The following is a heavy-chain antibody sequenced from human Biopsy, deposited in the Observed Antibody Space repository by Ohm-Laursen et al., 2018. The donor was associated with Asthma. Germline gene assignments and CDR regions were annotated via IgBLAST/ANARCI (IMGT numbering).Heavy chain of an antibody. Sequence: ATVKISCKASGYTFRGYGVSWVRQAPGQGLEWMGWISPFTGDTHFGQKFQGRVTMTTDTSTDIAYMELRSLRSDDTAVYYCARHPYNFGGFDYWGQGSLVLVSS. J-gene: IGHJ4*02. CDR2: ISPFTGDT. CDR1: GYTFRGYG. CDR3: ARHPYNFGGFDY. D-gene: IGHD5-24*01. V-gene: IGHV1-18*04.